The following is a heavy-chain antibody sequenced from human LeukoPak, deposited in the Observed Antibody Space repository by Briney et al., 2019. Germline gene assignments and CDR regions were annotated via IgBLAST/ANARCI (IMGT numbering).Heavy chain of an antibody. Sequence: GGSLRLPCAASGFTLSSYDMHWVRQATGKGLEWVPAIGAAGATYYPGSVKGRFTISRENAKNSFFLQMNSLRAEDTAVYYCARDMSYAAFDIWGQGTMVTVSS. V-gene: IGHV3-13*01. D-gene: IGHD3-10*02. CDR3: ARDMSYAAFDI. J-gene: IGHJ3*02. CDR1: GFTLSSYD. CDR2: IGAAGAT.